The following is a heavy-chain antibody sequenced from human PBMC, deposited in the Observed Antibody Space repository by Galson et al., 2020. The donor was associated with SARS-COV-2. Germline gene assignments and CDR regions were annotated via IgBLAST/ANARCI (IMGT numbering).Heavy chain of an antibody. J-gene: IGHJ6*02. V-gene: IGHV3-72*01. Sequence: LSLTCAASGFTFSDHYMDWVRQAPGQGLEWVGRIRTKLNRYFTEYAASVKGRFTISRDDSKNSLFLQMNSLKTEDTAVYFCSREDKSMDYYYYQYGMDVWGQGTTVTVSS. CDR1: GFTFSDHY. D-gene: IGHD4-17*01. CDR2: IRTKLNRYFT. CDR3: SREDKSMDYYYYQYGMDV.